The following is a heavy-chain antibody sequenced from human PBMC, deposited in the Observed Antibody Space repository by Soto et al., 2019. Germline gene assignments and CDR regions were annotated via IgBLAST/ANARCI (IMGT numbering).Heavy chain of an antibody. D-gene: IGHD6-13*01. Sequence: EVQMVESGGGLVKPGGSLSLSCAASEFTFNTYSMNWVRQAPGKGLECVSSISGRGTYLYYAASAKGRFTVSRDNDKKLLYLQMKSLRAEDTAVYYCAMSGSSHASWFDPWGPGTLVTVS. CDR1: EFTFNTYS. CDR3: AMSGSSHASWFDP. V-gene: IGHV3-21*01. J-gene: IGHJ5*02. CDR2: ISGRGTYL.